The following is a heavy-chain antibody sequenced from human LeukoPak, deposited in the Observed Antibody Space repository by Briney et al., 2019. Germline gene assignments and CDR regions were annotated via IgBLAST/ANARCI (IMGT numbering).Heavy chain of an antibody. CDR2: INPNSGGT. Sequence: ASVKVSCKASGYTFTGYYMHWVRQAPGQGLEWMGWINPNSGGTNYAQEFQGRVTMTRDTSISTAYMELSRLRSDDTAVYYCARAGYNWNYDYWGQGTLVTVSS. CDR1: GYTFTGYY. CDR3: ARAGYNWNYDY. V-gene: IGHV1-2*02. J-gene: IGHJ4*02. D-gene: IGHD1-7*01.